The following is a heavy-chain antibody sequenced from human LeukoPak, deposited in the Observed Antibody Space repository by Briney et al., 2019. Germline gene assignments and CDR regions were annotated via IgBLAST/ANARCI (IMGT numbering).Heavy chain of an antibody. D-gene: IGHD6-19*01. J-gene: IGHJ1*01. CDR2: ISRNGRNT. V-gene: IGHV3-64*01. CDR1: GFTLSSYS. CDR3: ARVDSGSACAS. Sequence: PGGSLRLSCAASGFTLSSYSMHWVRQAPGQGLEFVSAISRNGRNTYYGNSVKGRFTISRDISKNTLHLQMGSLRPEDMAVYYCARVDSGSACASWGQGILVTVSS.